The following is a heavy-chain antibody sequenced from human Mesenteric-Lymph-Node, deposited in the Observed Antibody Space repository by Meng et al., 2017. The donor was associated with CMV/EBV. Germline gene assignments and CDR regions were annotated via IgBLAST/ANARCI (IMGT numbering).Heavy chain of an antibody. CDR3: ARDSCTNGVCLDAFDI. J-gene: IGHJ3*02. V-gene: IGHV4-59*01. CDR1: GGSISTFN. D-gene: IGHD2-8*01. Sequence: GSLRLSCTVSGGSISTFNWNWIRQPPGKGLEWIGYIYSSGRTNYNSSLKSRVTMSIDTSSNHFSLGLSSVTAADTAVYYCARDSCTNGVCLDAFDIWGQGTVVTVSS. CDR2: IYSSGRT.